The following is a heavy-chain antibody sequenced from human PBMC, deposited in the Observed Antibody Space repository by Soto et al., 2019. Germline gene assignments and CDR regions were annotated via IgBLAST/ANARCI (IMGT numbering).Heavy chain of an antibody. V-gene: IGHV3-74*01. CDR2: LNSDGSST. CDR1: GFTFSRFW. CDR3: ARDGVREGYNSEDYFDS. J-gene: IGHJ4*02. Sequence: GGSLRLSCVASGFTFSRFWMHWVRQAPGQGLVWVSRLNSDGSSTTYVDSVKGRFSISRDNAKNTLYLQMNSLRAEDTAIYYCARDGVREGYNSEDYFDSWGQGTLVTVSS. D-gene: IGHD5-12*01.